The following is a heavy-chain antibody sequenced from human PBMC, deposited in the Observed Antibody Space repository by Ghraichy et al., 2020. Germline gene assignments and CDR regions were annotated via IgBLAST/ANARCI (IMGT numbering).Heavy chain of an antibody. CDR3: ATDSSGYGGGWFLDH. J-gene: IGHJ4*02. Sequence: GGSLRLSRAASGLTFRNAWMSWVRQGPGKGPEWVGRIQAKTDGETTEYAAPVKGRFTISRDDSENTLYLQINSLRPEDTAVYFCATDSSGYGGGWFLDHWGQGTLVTVSS. CDR1: GLTFRNAW. V-gene: IGHV3-15*05. CDR2: IQAKTDGETT. D-gene: IGHD6-19*01.